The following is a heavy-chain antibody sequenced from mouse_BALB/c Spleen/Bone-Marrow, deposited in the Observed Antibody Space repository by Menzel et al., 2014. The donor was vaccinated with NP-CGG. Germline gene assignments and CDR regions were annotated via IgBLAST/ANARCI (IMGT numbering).Heavy chain of an antibody. CDR2: ISSGSSTI. CDR1: GFTFSSFG. V-gene: IGHV5-17*02. J-gene: IGHJ2*01. D-gene: IGHD4-1*01. CDR3: TRGGNWEDFDY. Sequence: EVQVVESGGGLVQPGGSRKLSYAASGFTFSSFGMHWVRQAPERGLEWVAYISSGSSTIFYADTVKGRFTISRDNPKNTLFLQMTSLRSEDTAMYYCTRGGNWEDFDYWGQGTTLTVSS.